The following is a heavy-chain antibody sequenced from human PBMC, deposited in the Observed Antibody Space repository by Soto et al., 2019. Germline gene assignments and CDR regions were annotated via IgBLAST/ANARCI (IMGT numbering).Heavy chain of an antibody. V-gene: IGHV1-69*01. CDR2: IIPVFGIV. CDR1: GGTPSNSA. Sequence: QVQLVQSGAEVKKPGSSVRVSCKASGGTPSNSAFSWVRQAPGQGLEWMGGIIPVFGIVKYAQNLEGRVTITADESTNTACMVLSSLRYEARAVYYCACGGIVVVGSRAYYSMDGWGQGTTVTVSS. CDR3: ACGGIVVVGSRAYYSMDG. J-gene: IGHJ6*02. D-gene: IGHD6-19*01.